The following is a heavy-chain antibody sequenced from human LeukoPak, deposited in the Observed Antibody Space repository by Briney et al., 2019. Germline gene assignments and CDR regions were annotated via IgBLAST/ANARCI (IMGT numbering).Heavy chain of an antibody. D-gene: IGHD1-26*01. Sequence: GGSLRLSCAPSGFTFDDYAMHWVRQAPGKGLEWVSRINSDGSSTNYADSVKGRFTISRDNAKNMLYLQMNSLRDEDTAVYFCARDHDAVGTTIDYWGQGTLVTVSS. CDR1: GFTFDDYA. CDR2: INSDGSST. CDR3: ARDHDAVGTTIDY. V-gene: IGHV3-74*01. J-gene: IGHJ4*02.